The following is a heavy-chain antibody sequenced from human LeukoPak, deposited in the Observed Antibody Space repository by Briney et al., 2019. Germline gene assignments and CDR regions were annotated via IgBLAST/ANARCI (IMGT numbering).Heavy chain of an antibody. D-gene: IGHD3-10*01. CDR2: AYYRTKWCY. CDR1: GDSVSSNSAA. CDR3: ARDGYYYGSGSYALGS. V-gene: IGHV6-1*01. Sequence: SQTLSLTCVISGDSVSSNSAAWNWIRQSPSRGLEWQGRAYYRTKWCYDYAVSVKSRIIIKPDTSKNQFSLQLNSVTPEDTAVYYCARDGYYYGSGSYALGSWGQGTPVTVSS. J-gene: IGHJ5*02.